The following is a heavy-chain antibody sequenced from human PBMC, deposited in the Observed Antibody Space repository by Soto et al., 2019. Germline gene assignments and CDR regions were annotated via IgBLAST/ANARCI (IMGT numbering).Heavy chain of an antibody. J-gene: IGHJ6*03. CDR3: ARALLYPGGYYYYYMDV. D-gene: IGHD3-16*01. Sequence: SETLSLTCTVSGGSISSYYWSWIRQPPGKGLEWIGYIYYSGSTNYNPSLKSRVTISVDTSKNQFSLKLSSVTAADTAVYYCARALLYPGGYYYYYMDVWGKGTTVTVSS. CDR1: GGSISSYY. V-gene: IGHV4-59*01. CDR2: IYYSGST.